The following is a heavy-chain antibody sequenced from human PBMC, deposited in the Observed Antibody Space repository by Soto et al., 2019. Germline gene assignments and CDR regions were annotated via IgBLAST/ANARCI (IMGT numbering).Heavy chain of an antibody. J-gene: IGHJ3*02. Sequence: QLHLVQSGAVVKKPGASVTVSCSASGYPVTAYYMHWVRQAPGRGLEWMGGINPATGAAKYTQTCQGRVPMTRDTATSTVFMELSGLTSGDTAVFFCARGGGVGVAGSAAFDMWGQGTLVTVSS. CDR2: INPATGAA. CDR1: GYPVTAYY. CDR3: ARGGGVGVAGSAAFDM. V-gene: IGHV1-2*02. D-gene: IGHD3-3*01.